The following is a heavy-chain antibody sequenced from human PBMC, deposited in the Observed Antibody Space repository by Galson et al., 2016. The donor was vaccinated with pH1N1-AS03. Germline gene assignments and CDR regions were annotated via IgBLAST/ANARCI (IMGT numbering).Heavy chain of an antibody. J-gene: IGHJ4*02. CDR3: AKGVSNSGDGGVAY. D-gene: IGHD3-16*01. V-gene: IGHV3-23*01. CDR1: GFTFSNYA. Sequence: SLRLSCAASGFTFSNYAMNWVRQAPGKGLEWVSATSDSGTFYTDSVKGRFTISRDDSRDTVYLQMNSLRAEDTALYYCAKGVSNSGDGGVAYWGQGTLVTVSS. CDR2: TSDSGT.